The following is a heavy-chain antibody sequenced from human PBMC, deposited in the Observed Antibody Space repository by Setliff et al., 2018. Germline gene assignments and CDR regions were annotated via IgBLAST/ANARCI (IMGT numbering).Heavy chain of an antibody. CDR2: INNYNFNT. Sequence: ASVKVSCKASGYTFTNYGITWVRQAPGQGLEWIGWINNYNFNTNYAQKFQGRVTMTTDTSTSTAHMELRSLRSDDTAIYYCARINFYDSSGYYYAPDYWGQGTLVTVSS. J-gene: IGHJ4*02. CDR1: GYTFTNYG. CDR3: ARINFYDSSGYYYAPDY. D-gene: IGHD3-22*01. V-gene: IGHV1-18*01.